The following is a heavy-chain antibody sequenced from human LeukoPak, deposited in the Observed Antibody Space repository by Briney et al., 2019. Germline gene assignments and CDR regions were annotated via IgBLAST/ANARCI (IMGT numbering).Heavy chain of an antibody. CDR1: GFTFSSYA. V-gene: IGHV3-23*01. D-gene: IGHD5-12*01. Sequence: GGSLRLSCAASGFTFSSYAMSWVRQAPGKGLEWVSAISGSGGSTYYADSVKGRFTISRDNSKNTLYLQMDSLRAEDTAVYYCAKGYSGYDFSFDYWGQGTLVTVSS. CDR3: AKGYSGYDFSFDY. J-gene: IGHJ4*02. CDR2: ISGSGGST.